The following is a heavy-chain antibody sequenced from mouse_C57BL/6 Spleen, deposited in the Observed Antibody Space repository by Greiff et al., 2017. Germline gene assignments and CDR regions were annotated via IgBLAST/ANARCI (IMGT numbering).Heavy chain of an antibody. CDR1: GFTFSDYY. D-gene: IGHD1-1*01. CDR2: IIYDGSST. CDR3: ARKITSVVATHWYFDV. Sequence: EVKLVESEGGLVQPGSSMNLSCTASGFTFSDYYMAWVRQVPEKGLEWVANIIYDGSSTYYLDPLKNRFTNSRDNTKNILSLQISSLKSEDTATYYCARKITSVVATHWYFDVWGTGTTVTVSS. J-gene: IGHJ1*03. V-gene: IGHV5-16*01.